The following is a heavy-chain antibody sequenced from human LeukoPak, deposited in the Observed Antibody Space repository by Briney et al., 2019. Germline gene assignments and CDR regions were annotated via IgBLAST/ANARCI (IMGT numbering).Heavy chain of an antibody. J-gene: IGHJ3*02. CDR3: ARGSSYDSSGYYYVGAFDI. Sequence: PSETLSLTCAVYGGSFSGYYWSWIRQPPGKGLGWIGEINHSGSTNYNPPLKSRVTISVDTSKNQFSLKLSSVNAADTAVYYCARGSSYDSSGYYYVGAFDIWGQGTMVTVSS. V-gene: IGHV4-34*01. CDR2: INHSGST. CDR1: GGSFSGYY. D-gene: IGHD3-22*01.